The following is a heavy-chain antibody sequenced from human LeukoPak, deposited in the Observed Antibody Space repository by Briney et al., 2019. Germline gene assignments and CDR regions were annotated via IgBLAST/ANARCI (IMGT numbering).Heavy chain of an antibody. CDR2: IRYDGSNK. V-gene: IGHV3-30*02. J-gene: IGHJ6*03. CDR1: GFTFSSYG. Sequence: GGSLRLSCAASGFTFSSYGMHWVRQAPGKGLEWVAFIRYDGSNKYYADSVKGRFTISRDNSKNTLYLQMNSLRAEDTAVYYCAKDRLRLWSSYYYYMDVWGKGTTVTVSS. CDR3: AKDRLRLWSSYYYYMDV. D-gene: IGHD4/OR15-4a*01.